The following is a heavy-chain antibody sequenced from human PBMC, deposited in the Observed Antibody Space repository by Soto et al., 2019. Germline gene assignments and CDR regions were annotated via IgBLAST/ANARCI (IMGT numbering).Heavy chain of an antibody. CDR3: QTEDGIRVTVPVSAFLLNRSSDL. J-gene: IGHJ2*01. D-gene: IGHD3-16*02. CDR2: ISDNAGTT. V-gene: IGHV3-23*01. Sequence: GKELEWVSSISDNAGTTYYADSGKGRFTISRDNSKNTLYLQMNSLRAEDTAFFFFQTEDGIRVTVPVSAFLLNRSSDL.